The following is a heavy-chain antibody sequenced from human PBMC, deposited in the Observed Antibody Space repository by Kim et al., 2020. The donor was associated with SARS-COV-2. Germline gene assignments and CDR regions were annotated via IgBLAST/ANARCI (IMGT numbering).Heavy chain of an antibody. J-gene: IGHJ6*02. CDR3: ASTAPVRFLEWSSNTDYYYYGMDV. V-gene: IGHV1-2*06. D-gene: IGHD3-3*01. CDR1: GYTFTGYY. CDR2: INPNSGGT. Sequence: ASVKVSCKASGYTFTGYYMHWVRQAPGQGLEWMGRINPNSGGTNYAQKFQGRVTMTRDTSISTAYMELSRLRSDDTAVYYCASTAPVRFLEWSSNTDYYYYGMDVWGQGTTVTVSS.